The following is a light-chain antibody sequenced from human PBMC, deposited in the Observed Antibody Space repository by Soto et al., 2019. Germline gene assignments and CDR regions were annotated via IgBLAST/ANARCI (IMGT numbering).Light chain of an antibody. CDR1: QDIRSY. J-gene: IGKJ4*01. CDR3: QQLNVYSLT. Sequence: DIQLTQSPSSLSASVGDRLTITCRASQDIRSYLAWYQQKPGKAPNLLISAASTLQSGVPSRFSGSGSGTEFTLTISSLQPEHFATYSCQQLNVYSLTFGGGTKVDIK. V-gene: IGKV1-9*01. CDR2: AAS.